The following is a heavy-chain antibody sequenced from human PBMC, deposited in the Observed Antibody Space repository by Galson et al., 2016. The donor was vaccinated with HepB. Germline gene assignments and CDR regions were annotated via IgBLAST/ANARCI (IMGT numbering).Heavy chain of an antibody. CDR3: ARDGGQQVVRWERLRKVYYYYPMDV. Sequence: SLRLSCAASGFTFSTYSMNWVRQAPGKGLEWVTYIGSGSTTIYYADSVKGRFTISSDHAKNSLYLQMNSLRDDDTAVYYCARDGGQQVVRWERLRKVYYYYPMDVWGQGTTVTVSS. J-gene: IGHJ6*02. D-gene: IGHD6-13*01. V-gene: IGHV3-48*02. CDR2: IGSGSTTI. CDR1: GFTFSTYS.